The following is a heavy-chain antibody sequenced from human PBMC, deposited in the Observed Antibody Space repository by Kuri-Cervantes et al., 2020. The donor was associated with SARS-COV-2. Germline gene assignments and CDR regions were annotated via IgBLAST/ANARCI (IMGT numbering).Heavy chain of an antibody. CDR2: IHHSGST. V-gene: IGHV4-34*01. CDR1: GGSFSGYY. Sequence: SLRLSSAVYGGSFSGYYWSCIRQPPGKGLEWIGEIHHSGSTNYNPSLKSRVTISVDTSKNQFSLKLSCVTAAETAVYYCARLGVQQWERGSWFDPWGQGTLVTVSS. J-gene: IGHJ5*02. CDR3: ARLGVQQWERGSWFDP. D-gene: IGHD6-19*01.